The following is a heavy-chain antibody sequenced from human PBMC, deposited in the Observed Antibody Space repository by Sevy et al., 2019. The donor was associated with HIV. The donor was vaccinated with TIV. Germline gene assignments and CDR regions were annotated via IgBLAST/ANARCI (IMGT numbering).Heavy chain of an antibody. CDR2: INHSGST. J-gene: IGHJ5*02. D-gene: IGHD3-10*01. CDR1: GGSFSGYY. Sequence: SETLSLNCAVYGGSFSGYYWSWIRQPPGKGLEWIGEINHSGSTNYNPSLKSRVTISVDTSKNQFSLMLSSVTAADTAVYYCARGRLLWFGELMAPDNWFDPWGQGTLVTVSS. V-gene: IGHV4-34*01. CDR3: ARGRLLWFGELMAPDNWFDP.